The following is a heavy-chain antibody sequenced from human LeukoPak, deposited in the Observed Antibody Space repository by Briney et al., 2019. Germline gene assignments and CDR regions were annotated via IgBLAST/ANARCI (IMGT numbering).Heavy chain of an antibody. V-gene: IGHV6-1*01. CDR3: ARATYYYDSSGYSLNWFDP. D-gene: IGHD3-22*01. CDR2: TYYRSKWYN. Sequence: SQTLSLTCAISGDSVSSNSAAWNWIRQSPSRGLEWLGRTYYRSKWYNDYAVSVKSRITINPDTSKNQFSLKLSSVTAADTAVYYCARATYYYDSSGYSLNWFDPWGQGTLVTVSS. J-gene: IGHJ5*02. CDR1: GDSVSSNSAA.